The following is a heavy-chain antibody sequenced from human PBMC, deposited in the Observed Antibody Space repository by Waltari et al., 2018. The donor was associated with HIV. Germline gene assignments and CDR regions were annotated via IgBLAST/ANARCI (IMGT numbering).Heavy chain of an antibody. CDR1: GGSVNSASDF. J-gene: IGHJ4*02. Sequence: QVQLQESGPGVVKPSETLFLTCTVSGGSVNSASDFWTWIRQPPGKGLEWIGYVYYSGSTRYNPSRKSRVTISIDTSKNQFSLSLSSVTAEDTAVYYCARDREYDGNLDYWGQGTLVTVS. D-gene: IGHD3-10*01. V-gene: IGHV4-61*01. CDR2: VYYSGST. CDR3: ARDREYDGNLDY.